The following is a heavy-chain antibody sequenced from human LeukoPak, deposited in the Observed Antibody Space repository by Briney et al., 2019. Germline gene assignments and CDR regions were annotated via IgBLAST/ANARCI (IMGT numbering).Heavy chain of an antibody. J-gene: IGHJ5*02. CDR3: ARHVNVVVPAANNWFDP. CDR1: GCSISSYY. CDR2: IYTSGST. V-gene: IGHV4-4*07. D-gene: IGHD2-2*01. Sequence: PSETLSLTCTVSGCSISSYYWSWIRQPAGKGLEWIGRIYTSGSTNYNPSLKSRVTMSVDTSKNQFSLKLSSVTAADTAVYYCARHVNVVVPAANNWFDPWGQGTLVTVSS.